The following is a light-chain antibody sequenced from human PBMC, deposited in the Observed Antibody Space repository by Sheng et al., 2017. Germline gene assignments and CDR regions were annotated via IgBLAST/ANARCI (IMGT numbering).Light chain of an antibody. CDR1: QSVSSY. J-gene: IGKJ5*01. V-gene: IGKV3-20*01. CDR3: QQYGSLPIT. Sequence: EIVLTQSPATLSLSPGERATLSCRASQSVSSYLAWYQQKPGQAPRLLIYGASSRATGIPDGFSGSGSGTDFTLTISRLEPEDFAVYYCQQYGSLPITFGQGTRLEIK. CDR2: GAS.